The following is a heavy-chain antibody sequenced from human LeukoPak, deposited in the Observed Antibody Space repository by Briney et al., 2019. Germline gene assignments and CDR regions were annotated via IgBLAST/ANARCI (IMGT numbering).Heavy chain of an antibody. J-gene: IGHJ5*02. CDR1: GYTFTGYY. D-gene: IGHD5-24*01. CDR2: IIPIFGTA. V-gene: IGHV1-69*13. Sequence: SVKVSCKASGYTFTGYYMHWVRQAPGQGLEWMGGIIPIFGTANYAQKFQGRVTITADESTSTAYMELSSLRSEDTAVYYCARWLQSYNWFDPWGQGTLVTVSS. CDR3: ARWLQSYNWFDP.